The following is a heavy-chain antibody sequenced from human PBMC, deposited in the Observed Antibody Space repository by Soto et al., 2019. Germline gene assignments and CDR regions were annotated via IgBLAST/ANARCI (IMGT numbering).Heavy chain of an antibody. V-gene: IGHV3-23*01. D-gene: IGHD5-12*01. CDR1: GFTFSIYS. Sequence: GGSLRLSCATSGFTFSIYSMNWVRQAPGKGLEWVSCISGSGGSGDSTYYADSVRGRFTISRDNSKNTLYLQMNSLRAEDTAIYYCAKWPTSGIVATSAFDYWGQGTLVTVSS. J-gene: IGHJ4*02. CDR3: AKWPTSGIVATSAFDY. CDR2: ISGSGGSGDST.